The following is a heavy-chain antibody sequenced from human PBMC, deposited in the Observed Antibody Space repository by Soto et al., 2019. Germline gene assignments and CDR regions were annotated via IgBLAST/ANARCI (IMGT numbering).Heavy chain of an antibody. CDR2: ISGSGGST. J-gene: IGHJ6*04. CDR3: AKALGSDYGSGSCGRGV. V-gene: IGHV3-23*01. CDR1: EFTFSSYA. Sequence: EVQLLESGGGLVQPGGSLRLSCAASEFTFSSYAMSWVRQAPGKGLEWVSAISGSGGSTYYADSVKGRFTSSRDNSKNPMNLKMNSLRAEDTAVYHCAKALGSDYGSGSCGRGVWGKGSTVTVSS. D-gene: IGHD3-10*01.